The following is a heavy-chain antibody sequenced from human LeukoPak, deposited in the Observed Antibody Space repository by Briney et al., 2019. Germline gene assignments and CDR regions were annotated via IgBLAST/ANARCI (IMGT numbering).Heavy chain of an antibody. CDR3: VRDRGTYRPIDY. J-gene: IGHJ4*02. CDR2: ISYTGTYM. CDR1: GFTVSSNY. Sequence: PGGSLRLSCAASGFTVSSNYMSWVRQAPGKGLEWVSSISYTGTYMYYADSVKGRFTISRDNAQNSLYLQMNSLRAEDTAIYYCVRDRGTYRPIDYWGQGTLVTVSS. D-gene: IGHD1-26*01. V-gene: IGHV3-21*04.